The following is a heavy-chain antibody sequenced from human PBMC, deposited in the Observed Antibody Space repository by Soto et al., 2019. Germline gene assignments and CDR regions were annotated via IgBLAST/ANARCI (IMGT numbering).Heavy chain of an antibody. Sequence: ASVKVSCKVSGYTLTDLSMHWVRQAPGKGLEWMGGFDPEDGETIYAQKFQGRVTMTEDTSTDTAYMELSSLRSEDTAVYYCATPGRPATYYDFWSGYPTPDAFDIWGQGTMVTVSS. CDR1: GYTLTDLS. CDR3: ATPGRPATYYDFWSGYPTPDAFDI. J-gene: IGHJ3*02. CDR2: FDPEDGET. V-gene: IGHV1-24*01. D-gene: IGHD3-3*01.